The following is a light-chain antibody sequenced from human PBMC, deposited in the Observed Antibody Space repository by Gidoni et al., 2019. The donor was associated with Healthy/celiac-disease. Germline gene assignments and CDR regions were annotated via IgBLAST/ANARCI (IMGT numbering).Light chain of an antibody. CDR2: YDS. CDR1: NIGSKS. Sequence: SSVLTPPPSVSVAPGKTARITCGGNNIGSKSVHWYQQKPGQAPVLVIYYDSDRPSGIPERFSGSNSGNTATLTISRVEAGDEADYYCQVWDSSIDHSVFGGGTKLTVL. V-gene: IGLV3-21*04. J-gene: IGLJ2*01. CDR3: QVWDSSIDHSV.